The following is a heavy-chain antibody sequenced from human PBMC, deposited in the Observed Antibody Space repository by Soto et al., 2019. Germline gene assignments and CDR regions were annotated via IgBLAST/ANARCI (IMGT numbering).Heavy chain of an antibody. CDR1: GGTFSSYT. J-gene: IGHJ4*02. D-gene: IGHD2-2*02. CDR2: IISILGIA. CDR3: AMEYCSRTSCYRDY. V-gene: IGHV1-69*02. Sequence: QVQLVQSGAEVKKPGSSVKVSCKASGGTFSSYTISWVRQAPGQGLEWMGRIISILGIAHYAQKFQGRVTITADKSTSTAYMELSSLRSDDTAVYYCAMEYCSRTSCYRDYWGQGTLVTVSS.